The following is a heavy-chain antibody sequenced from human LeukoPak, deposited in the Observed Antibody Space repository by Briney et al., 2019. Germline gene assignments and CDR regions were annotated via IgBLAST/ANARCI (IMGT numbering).Heavy chain of an antibody. Sequence: GGSLRLSCAASGFTFSSYGMLWVRQAPGKGLEWVAVISYDGSNKHYADSVKGRFTISRDNSKNTLYLQMNSLRAEDTAVYYCAKDLALWARGVSIWGQGTMVTVSS. CDR2: ISYDGSNK. D-gene: IGHD3-10*01. V-gene: IGHV3-30*18. CDR1: GFTFSSYG. CDR3: AKDLALWARGVSI. J-gene: IGHJ3*02.